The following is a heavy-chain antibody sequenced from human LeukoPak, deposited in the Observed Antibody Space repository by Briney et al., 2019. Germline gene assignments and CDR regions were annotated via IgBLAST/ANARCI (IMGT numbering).Heavy chain of an antibody. V-gene: IGHV3-48*03. CDR1: GFTFSTYA. CDR2: TSSSGTTI. D-gene: IGHD1-26*01. J-gene: IGHJ4*02. CDR3: ARARGSYSFDC. Sequence: GGSLRLSCAASGFTFSTYAMNWVRQTPGKGLEWISYTSSSGTTIYYADSVKGRFTISRDNAKNSLYLQMSSLRAEDTAVYYCARARGSYSFDCWGQGTLVTVSS.